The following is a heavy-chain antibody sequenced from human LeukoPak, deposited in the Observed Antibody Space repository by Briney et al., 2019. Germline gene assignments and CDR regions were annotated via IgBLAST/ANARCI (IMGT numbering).Heavy chain of an antibody. CDR2: INVGNGNT. V-gene: IGHV1-3*01. CDR1: GYTFTTYA. CDR3: ARGLGYGVFDP. J-gene: IGHJ5*02. D-gene: IGHD6-13*01. Sequence: ASVKVSCKASGYTFTTYALTWVRQAPGQRLEWMGWINVGNGNTKSSQKFQGRVTITRDVSASTAYMELSSLRSEDTAVYYCARGLGYGVFDPWGQGTLVTVSS.